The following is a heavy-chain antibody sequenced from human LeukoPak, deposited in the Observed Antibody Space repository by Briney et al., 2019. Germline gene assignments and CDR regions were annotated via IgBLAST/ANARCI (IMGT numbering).Heavy chain of an antibody. CDR2: VLYTGSKK. V-gene: IGHV3-30*04. CDR1: GFTFTRYT. Sequence: GGSLRLSCAASGFTFTRYTMHWVRQAPGKGLEWVALVLYTGSKKYYADSVKGRFTLSRDNSKNTLSLEMNALRADDTAVYYCVRDNYGGILDFWGQGTLVTVSS. CDR3: VRDNYGGILDF. D-gene: IGHD2-21*01. J-gene: IGHJ4*02.